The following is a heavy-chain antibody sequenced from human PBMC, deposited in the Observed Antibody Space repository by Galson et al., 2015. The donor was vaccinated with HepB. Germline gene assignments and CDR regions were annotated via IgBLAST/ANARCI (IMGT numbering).Heavy chain of an antibody. Sequence: SLRLSCAASGFTFSSYAMTWVRQAPGKGLEWVASLSGSGGSTYYADSVRGRFTISRDNSKNTLHLQVNSLRAEDTAVYYCAKDSSRGPNYDYLWGNHRYSPFDYWGKGTLVTVSS. CDR3: AKDSSRGPNYDYLWGNHRYSPFDY. CDR2: LSGSGGST. V-gene: IGHV3-23*01. J-gene: IGHJ4*02. D-gene: IGHD3-16*02. CDR1: GFTFSSYA.